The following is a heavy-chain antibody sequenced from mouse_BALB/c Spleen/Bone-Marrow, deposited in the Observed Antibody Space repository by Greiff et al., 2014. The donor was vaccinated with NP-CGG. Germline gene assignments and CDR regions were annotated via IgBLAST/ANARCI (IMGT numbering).Heavy chain of an antibody. CDR3: ARGEDYDDYYAMDY. CDR1: GFSLTGYG. J-gene: IGHJ4*01. Sequence: VKLVESGPGLVAPSQSLSITCTVSGFSLTGYGVNWVRQPPGKGLEWLGMIWGDGSTDYNSALKSRLSISKDNSKSQVFLKMNSLQTDDTARYYGARGEDYDDYYAMDYWGQGTSVTVSS. D-gene: IGHD2-4*01. V-gene: IGHV2-6-7*01. CDR2: IWGDGST.